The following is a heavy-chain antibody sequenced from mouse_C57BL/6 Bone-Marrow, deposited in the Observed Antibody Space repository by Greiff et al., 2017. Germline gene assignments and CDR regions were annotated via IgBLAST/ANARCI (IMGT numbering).Heavy chain of an antibody. V-gene: IGHV1-69*01. Sequence: QVQLQQPGAELVMPGASVKLSCKASGYTFTSYWMHWVKQRPGQGLEWIGEIDPSDSYTNYNQKFKGKSTLTVDKSSSTAYMQLSSLTSEDSAVYCGTRDGYGGPAYWGQGTLVTVSA. CDR2: IDPSDSYT. CDR1: GYTFTSYW. CDR3: TRDGYGGPAY. J-gene: IGHJ3*01. D-gene: IGHD2-2*01.